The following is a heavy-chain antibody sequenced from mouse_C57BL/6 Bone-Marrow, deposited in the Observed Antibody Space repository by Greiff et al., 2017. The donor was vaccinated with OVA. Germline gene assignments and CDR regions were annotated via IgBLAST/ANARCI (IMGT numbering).Heavy chain of an antibody. Sequence: EVQRVESGGGLVQPGESLKLSCESNEYEFPSHDMSWFRKTPEKRLELVAAINSDGGSTYYPDTMERRFIISRDNPTTTLYLQMSSLRSEDTALYYCARQKKIYYDYDWDFDVWGTGTTVTVSS. D-gene: IGHD2-4*01. CDR2: INSDGGST. CDR3: ARQKKIYYDYDWDFDV. V-gene: IGHV5-2*01. CDR1: EYEFPSHD. J-gene: IGHJ1*03.